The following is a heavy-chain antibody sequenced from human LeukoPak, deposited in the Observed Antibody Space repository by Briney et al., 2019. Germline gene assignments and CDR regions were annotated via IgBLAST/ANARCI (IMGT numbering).Heavy chain of an antibody. J-gene: IGHJ4*02. CDR1: GGSFSGYY. Sequence: SETLSLTCAVYGGSFSGYYWSWIRQPPGKGLEWLGEINHSGSTNYNPSLKSRVTISVDTSKNQFSLKLSSVTAADTAVYYCARLEYSSSFFVDYWGQGTLVTVSS. D-gene: IGHD6-6*01. CDR3: ARLEYSSSFFVDY. V-gene: IGHV4-34*01. CDR2: INHSGST.